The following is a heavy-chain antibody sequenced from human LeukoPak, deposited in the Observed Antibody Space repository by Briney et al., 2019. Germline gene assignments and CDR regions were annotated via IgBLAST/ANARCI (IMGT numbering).Heavy chain of an antibody. CDR1: GYTLTELS. D-gene: IGHD2-15*01. Sequence: ASVKVSCKVSGYTLTELSMHWVRQAPGKGLEWMGGFDPEDGETIYAQKFQGRVTMTEDTSTDTAYMELSSLRSEDTAVYYCATKDILVWLGAFDIWGQGKMVTVSS. V-gene: IGHV1-24*01. CDR2: FDPEDGET. J-gene: IGHJ3*02. CDR3: ATKDILVWLGAFDI.